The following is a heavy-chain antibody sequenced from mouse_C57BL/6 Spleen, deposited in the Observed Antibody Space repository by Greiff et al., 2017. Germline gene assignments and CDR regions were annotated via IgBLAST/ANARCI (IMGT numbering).Heavy chain of an antibody. CDR2: IYPRSGNT. CDR3: ARRGNDYADGYYFDY. J-gene: IGHJ2*01. CDR1: GYTFTSYG. D-gene: IGHD2-4*01. V-gene: IGHV1-81*01. Sequence: VKLQESGAELARPGASVKLSCKASGYTFTSYGISWVKQRTGQGLEWIGEIYPRSGNTYYNEKFKGKATLTADKSSSTAYMELRSLTSEDSAVYFCARRGNDYADGYYFDYWGQGTTLTVSS.